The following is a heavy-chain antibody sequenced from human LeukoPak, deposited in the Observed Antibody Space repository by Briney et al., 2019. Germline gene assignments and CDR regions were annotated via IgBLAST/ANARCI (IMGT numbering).Heavy chain of an antibody. V-gene: IGHV4-39*01. CDR1: GGSISSSTYY. Sequence: RSATLSLTCTVSGGSISSSTYYLGWIRRPPGKGLEWIGSIYYSGSTSYNQSLKSRVTVSVDTSKDQFSLNLSSVTAADTAVYYCVRGSTLRHYQYWGQGTLVTVSS. D-gene: IGHD3-16*01. J-gene: IGHJ4*02. CDR3: VRGSTLRHYQY. CDR2: IYYSGST.